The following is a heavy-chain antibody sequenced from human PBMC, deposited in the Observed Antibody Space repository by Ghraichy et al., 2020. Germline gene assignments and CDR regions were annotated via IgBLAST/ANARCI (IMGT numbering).Heavy chain of an antibody. V-gene: IGHV1-46*01. CDR3: ARDKARVAVAGSFVNWFDP. D-gene: IGHD6-19*01. Sequence: ASVKVSCKASGYTFTSYYMHWVRQAPGQGLEWMGIINPSGGSTSYAQKFQGRVTMTRDTSTSTVYMELSSLRSEDTAVYYCARDKARVAVAGSFVNWFDPWGQGTLVTVSS. J-gene: IGHJ5*02. CDR2: INPSGGST. CDR1: GYTFTSYY.